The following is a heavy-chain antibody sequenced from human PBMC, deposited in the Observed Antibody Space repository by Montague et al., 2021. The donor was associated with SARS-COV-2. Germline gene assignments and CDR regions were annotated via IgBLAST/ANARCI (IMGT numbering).Heavy chain of an antibody. Sequence: SLRLSCSASGFTFNNFALHWVRQAPGKGLEWVAVISYDGSIKYYADSLRGRFTISRDSSKKTLYLQMNSLSGEDTAVYYCAKNRDIFWFGEGRDSMDVWGQGTTVIVSS. J-gene: IGHJ6*02. CDR1: GFTFNNFA. D-gene: IGHD3-10*01. CDR2: ISYDGSIK. V-gene: IGHV3-30*18. CDR3: AKNRDIFWFGEGRDSMDV.